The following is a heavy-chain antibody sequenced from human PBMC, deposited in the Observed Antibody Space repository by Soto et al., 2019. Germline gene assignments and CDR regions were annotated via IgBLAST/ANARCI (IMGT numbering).Heavy chain of an antibody. V-gene: IGHV3-33*01. CDR1: GFTFSSYG. D-gene: IGHD4-4*01. CDR3: AREMTTVTHRYNWFDP. CDR2: IWYDGSNK. Sequence: GGSLRLSCAASGFTFSSYGMHWVRQAPGKGLEWVAVIWYDGSNKYYADSVKGRFTISRDNSKNTLYLQMNSLRAEDTAVYYCAREMTTVTHRYNWFDPWGQGTLVTVSS. J-gene: IGHJ5*02.